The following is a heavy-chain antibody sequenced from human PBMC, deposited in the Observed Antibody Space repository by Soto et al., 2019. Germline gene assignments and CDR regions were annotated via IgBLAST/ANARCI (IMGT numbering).Heavy chain of an antibody. V-gene: IGHV4-61*08. Sequence: SETLSLTCAVSGGSISSGGYSWSWIRQPPGKGLEWIGYIYYSGSTNYNPSLKSRVTISVDTSKNQFSLKLSSVTAADTAVYYCARTMTTATFDYWGQGTLVTVSS. CDR2: IYYSGST. J-gene: IGHJ4*02. D-gene: IGHD4-17*01. CDR3: ARTMTTATFDY. CDR1: GGSISSGGYS.